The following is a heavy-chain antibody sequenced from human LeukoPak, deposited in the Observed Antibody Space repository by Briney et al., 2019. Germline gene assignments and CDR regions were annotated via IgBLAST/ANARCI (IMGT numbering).Heavy chain of an antibody. V-gene: IGHV4-59*01. D-gene: IGHD1-26*01. CDR1: GGSISNYY. Sequence: PSETLSLTCTLSGGSISNYYWSWIRQPPGKGLEWIGFFHDSVSTNYNPPLTSRVSISLDTTTNNVSQCLSAVTAADTAGSYRARGDASGRPGIGFDFWGQGTLVTVCS. CDR2: FHDSVST. CDR3: ARGDASGRPGIGFDF. J-gene: IGHJ4*02.